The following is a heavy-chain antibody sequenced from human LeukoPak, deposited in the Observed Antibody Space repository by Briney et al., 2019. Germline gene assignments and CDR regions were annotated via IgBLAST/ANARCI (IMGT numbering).Heavy chain of an antibody. J-gene: IGHJ4*02. Sequence: GGSLRLSCAASGFTFSSYGMHWVRQAPGKGLEWVAVIWYDGSNKYYADSVKGRFTISRDNSKNTLYLQMNSLRAEDTAVYYCAKEQDSSWYVHYNFDCWGQGTLVTVSS. V-gene: IGHV3-33*06. CDR2: IWYDGSNK. D-gene: IGHD6-13*01. CDR3: AKEQDSSWYVHYNFDC. CDR1: GFTFSSYG.